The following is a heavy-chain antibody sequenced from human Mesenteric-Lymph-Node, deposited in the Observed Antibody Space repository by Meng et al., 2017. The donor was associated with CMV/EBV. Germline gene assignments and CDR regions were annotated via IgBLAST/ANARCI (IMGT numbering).Heavy chain of an antibody. CDR1: TITSYD. Sequence: TITSYDIHWVRQAPGKGLEWVAVISYDGSNKCCADSVKGRITSSRDNSKNTVYVQMDSLRTEDTAVYYCARGQRGIVAAGDKLGIDYWGQGSLVTVSS. CDR3: ARGQRGIVAAGDKLGIDY. D-gene: IGHD6-13*01. CDR2: ISYDGSNK. V-gene: IGHV3-30-3*01. J-gene: IGHJ4*02.